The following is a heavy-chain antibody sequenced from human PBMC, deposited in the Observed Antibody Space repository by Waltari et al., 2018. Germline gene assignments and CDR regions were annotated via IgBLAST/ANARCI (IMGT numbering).Heavy chain of an antibody. D-gene: IGHD5-12*01. J-gene: IGHJ4*02. CDR1: GYTFTSYY. CDR3: ARVRWLQYYFDY. V-gene: IGHV1-46*01. Sequence: QVQLVQSGAEVKKPGASVKVSCKASGYTFTSYYMHWVRQAPGQGLEWMGITNPSGGSTSYAQKFQGRVTMTRDTSTSTVYMELSSLRSEDTAVYYCARVRWLQYYFDYWGQGTLVTVSS. CDR2: TNPSGGST.